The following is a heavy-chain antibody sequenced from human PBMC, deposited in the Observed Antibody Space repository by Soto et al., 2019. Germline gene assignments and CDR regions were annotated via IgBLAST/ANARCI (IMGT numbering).Heavy chain of an antibody. CDR1: GGTVSSYA. CDR2: FIPIFVSA. J-gene: IGHJ4*02. Sequence: QLHLVQSGAEVKKAGSSVKVSCKASGGTVSSYAITWVRQAPGKGLEWMGVFIPIFVSAHYAQTFQGRITIAADETTSTASMELSGLTSEDTAIYYCARDVSSDTTGFRGYDLWGQGTQVTVSS. CDR3: ARDVSSDTTGFRGYDL. V-gene: IGHV1-69*01. D-gene: IGHD3-10*01.